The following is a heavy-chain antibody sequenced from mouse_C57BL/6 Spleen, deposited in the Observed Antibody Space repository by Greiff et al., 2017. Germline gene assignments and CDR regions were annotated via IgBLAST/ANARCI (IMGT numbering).Heavy chain of an antibody. CDR1: GYTFTDYN. CDR2: INPNNGGT. J-gene: IGHJ3*01. Sequence: VQLQQSGPELVKPGASVKIPCKASGYTFTDYNMDWVKQSHGKSLEWIGDINPNNGGTIYNQKFKGKATLTVDKSSSTAYMELRSLTSEDTAVYYCARDRAYDSPFAYWGQGTLVTVSA. V-gene: IGHV1-18*01. D-gene: IGHD2-4*01. CDR3: ARDRAYDSPFAY.